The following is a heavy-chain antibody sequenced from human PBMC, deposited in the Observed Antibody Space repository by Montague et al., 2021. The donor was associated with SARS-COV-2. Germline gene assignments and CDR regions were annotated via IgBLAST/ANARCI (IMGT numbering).Heavy chain of an antibody. CDR3: ARQVGTMIVVVIIKLRYYFDY. Sequence: SETLSLTCTVSGGSISSSSYYWGWIRQPPGKGLEWIGSIYYSGSTYYNLSLKSRVTISVDTSKNQFSLKLSSVTAADTAVYYCARQVGTMIVVVIIKLRYYFDYWGQGTLVTVSS. V-gene: IGHV4-39*01. CDR1: GGSISSSSYY. CDR2: IYYSGST. J-gene: IGHJ4*02. D-gene: IGHD3-22*01.